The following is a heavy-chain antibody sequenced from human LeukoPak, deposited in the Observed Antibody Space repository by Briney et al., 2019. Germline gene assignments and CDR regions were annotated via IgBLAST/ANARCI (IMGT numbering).Heavy chain of an antibody. V-gene: IGHV3-74*01. J-gene: IGHJ4*02. D-gene: IGHD3-22*01. Sequence: GGSLRLSCAASGFSVSGFRMHWIRQAPEKELVWVARINVEGDYIDYAESVRGRFTISRDSAKNTLYLQMNSVRAEDTAVYSCARDLTGPYDHWGQGTLVTVSS. CDR1: GFSVSGFR. CDR2: INVEGDYI. CDR3: ARDLTGPYDH.